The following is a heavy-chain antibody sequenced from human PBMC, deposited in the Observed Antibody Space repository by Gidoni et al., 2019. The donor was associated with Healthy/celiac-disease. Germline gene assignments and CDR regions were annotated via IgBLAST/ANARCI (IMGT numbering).Heavy chain of an antibody. CDR1: GGTFSSYA. V-gene: IGHV1-69*01. CDR2: IIPIFGTA. D-gene: IGHD2-15*01. CDR3: AREGLGGYCSGGSCKGFDY. J-gene: IGHJ4*02. Sequence: QVQLVQSGAEVKKPGSSVKVSCKASGGTFSSYAISWVRQAPGHGLEWMGGIIPIFGTANNAQKFQGRVTITADESTSTAYMELSSLRSEDTAVYYCAREGLGGYCSGGSCKGFDYWGQGTLVTVSS.